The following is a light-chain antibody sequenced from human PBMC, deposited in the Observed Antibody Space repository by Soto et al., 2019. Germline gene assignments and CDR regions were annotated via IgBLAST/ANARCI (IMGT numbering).Light chain of an antibody. CDR2: DVS. V-gene: IGLV2-14*01. CDR3: NSYTSGSTLVV. J-gene: IGLJ2*01. CDR1: SSDVGGYNY. Sequence: QSALTQPASVSGSPGQSITIFCTGTSSDVGGYNYVSWYQQHPGKAPKLMIYDVSSRPSGVFNRFSGSKSGNTPSLTISGLQAEDEADYYCNSYTSGSTLVVFGGGTKLAVL.